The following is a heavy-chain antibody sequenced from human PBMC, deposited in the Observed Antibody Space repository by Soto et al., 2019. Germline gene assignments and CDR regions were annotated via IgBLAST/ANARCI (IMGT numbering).Heavy chain of an antibody. Sequence: PSQTLSLTCAISGDSVSSNSAAWNWIRQSPSRGLEWLGRTYYRSKWYNDYAVSVKSRITINPDTSKNQFSLQLNSVTPEDTAVNYCARDFNLGSSWYPPPYYFDYWGQGTLVTVSS. CDR1: GDSVSSNSAA. CDR3: ARDFNLGSSWYPPPYYFDY. J-gene: IGHJ4*02. D-gene: IGHD6-13*01. V-gene: IGHV6-1*01. CDR2: TYYRSKWYN.